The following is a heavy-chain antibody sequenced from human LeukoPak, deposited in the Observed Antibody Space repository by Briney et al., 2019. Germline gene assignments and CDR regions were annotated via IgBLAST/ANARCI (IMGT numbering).Heavy chain of an antibody. J-gene: IGHJ4*02. CDR1: GYAFTDYY. Sequence: ASVKVSCKASGYAFTDYYMHWVRQAPGQGLEWMGWINPNSGGTNYAQRFLGRVTMTRDTSISTAYMELSRLRSDDTAMYYCARGSLMYYYDSSGYSDIDYWGQGTLVTVSS. D-gene: IGHD3-22*01. CDR3: ARGSLMYYYDSSGYSDIDY. V-gene: IGHV1-2*02. CDR2: INPNSGGT.